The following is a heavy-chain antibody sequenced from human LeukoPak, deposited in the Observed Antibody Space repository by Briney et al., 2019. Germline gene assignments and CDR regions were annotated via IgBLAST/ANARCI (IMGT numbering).Heavy chain of an antibody. CDR1: GFTFSSYG. D-gene: IGHD5-18*01. Sequence: GGSLRLSCAASGFTFSSYGMHWVRQAPGEGLEWVAFIRYDGSNKYYADSVKGRFTISRDNSKNTLYLQMNSLRAEDTAVYYCANHRVDTLAYWGQGTLVTVSS. CDR3: ANHRVDTLAY. J-gene: IGHJ4*02. V-gene: IGHV3-30*02. CDR2: IRYDGSNK.